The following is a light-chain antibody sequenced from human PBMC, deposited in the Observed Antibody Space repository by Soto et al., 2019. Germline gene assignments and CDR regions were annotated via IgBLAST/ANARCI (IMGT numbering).Light chain of an antibody. CDR1: QSVTSSY. CDR2: GAS. V-gene: IGKV3-20*01. Sequence: VLTPSPGTLSLSPGERATLSCRVSQSVTSSYLAWYQQKRGQAPRLLIYGASTRATGIPDRFSGSGSGTDFTLTISRLEPEDFAVYYCHQYSNSLSTFGQGTKVDIK. J-gene: IGKJ1*01. CDR3: HQYSNSLST.